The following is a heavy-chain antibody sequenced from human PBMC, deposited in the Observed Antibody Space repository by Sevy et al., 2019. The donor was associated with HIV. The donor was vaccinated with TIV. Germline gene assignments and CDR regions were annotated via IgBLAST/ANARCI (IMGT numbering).Heavy chain of an antibody. D-gene: IGHD4-17*01. CDR2: MNPNNGNT. J-gene: IGHJ6*02. CDR1: GYTFTSYD. CDR3: ARGQTYYGDFVYGMDV. V-gene: IGHV1-8*01. Sequence: ASVKVSCKASGYTFTSYDINWVRQATGQGLEWMGWMNPNNGNTGYAQKFQGRVTMTRNTSISTAYMELSSLRSEDTAVYYCARGQTYYGDFVYGMDVWGQGTTVTVSS.